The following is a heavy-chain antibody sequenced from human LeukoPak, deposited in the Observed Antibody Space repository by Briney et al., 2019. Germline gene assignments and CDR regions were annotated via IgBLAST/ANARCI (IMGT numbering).Heavy chain of an antibody. CDR2: INQDGGTE. CDR3: ARHTLRRFDY. J-gene: IGHJ4*02. CDR1: GFTFTNYW. V-gene: IGHV3-7*01. Sequence: GGSLRLSCAAYGFTFTNYWLTWVRQAPGKGLDWVANINQDGGTEYYVDSMKGRFTIFRDNPKNLVYLQINNLRAEDTAVYFCARHTLRRFDYWGQGALVTVSS.